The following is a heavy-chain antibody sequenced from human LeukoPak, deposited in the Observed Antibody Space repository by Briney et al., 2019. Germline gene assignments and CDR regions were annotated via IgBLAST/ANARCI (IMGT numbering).Heavy chain of an antibody. D-gene: IGHD5-18*01. J-gene: IGHJ4*02. CDR1: GGSISSSSYY. CDR3: ARDFQRIQLWLRYFDY. Sequence: PSETLFFTCTVSGGSISSSSYYWGWIRQPPGKGREWIGSIYYSGSTYYNPSLKGRVTISVDTSKNQFSLKLSSVTAADTAVYYCARDFQRIQLWLRYFDYWGQGTLVTVSS. V-gene: IGHV4-39*07. CDR2: IYYSGST.